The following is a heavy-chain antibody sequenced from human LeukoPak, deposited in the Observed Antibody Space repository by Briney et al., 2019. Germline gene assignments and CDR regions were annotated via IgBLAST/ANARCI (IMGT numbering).Heavy chain of an antibody. CDR3: AREKLGYSSSWWWDY. Sequence: ASVKVSCKASGYTFTSYGISWVRQAPGQGLEWMGWISAYNGNTNYAQKLQGRVTMTTDTSTSTAHMELRSLRSDDTAVYYCAREKLGYSSSWWWDYWGQGTLVTVSS. V-gene: IGHV1-18*01. D-gene: IGHD6-13*01. CDR2: ISAYNGNT. CDR1: GYTFTSYG. J-gene: IGHJ4*02.